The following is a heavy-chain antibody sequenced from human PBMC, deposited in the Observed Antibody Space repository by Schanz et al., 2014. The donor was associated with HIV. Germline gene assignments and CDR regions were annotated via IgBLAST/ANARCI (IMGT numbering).Heavy chain of an antibody. D-gene: IGHD3-10*01. J-gene: IGHJ4*02. CDR1: GFTFRSYG. Sequence: QVQLVESGGGVVQPGRSLRLSCAASGFTFRSYGMHWVRQVPGKGLEWVAVISHNGNNDYYAESVKGRVTISRDNSKNTLYLQMNSLRAEDTSVYYCARGFQGFDYWGQGTLVTVSS. V-gene: IGHV3-33*05. CDR3: ARGFQGFDY. CDR2: ISHNGNND.